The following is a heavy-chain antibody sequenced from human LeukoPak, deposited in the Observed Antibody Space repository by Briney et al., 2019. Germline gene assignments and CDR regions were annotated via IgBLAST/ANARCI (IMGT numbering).Heavy chain of an antibody. J-gene: IGHJ6*04. CDR3: ASATLRCSGGSCYEMDV. Sequence: ASVKVSCKASGYTFTNYYMVWVRQAPGQGLEWMGIINPSSGTTNYAQKFQGRVTMTRDMSTSTAYMELSSLRSEDTAVYYCASATLRCSGGSCYEMDVWGKGTTVTVSS. V-gene: IGHV1-46*01. CDR1: GYTFTNYY. D-gene: IGHD2-15*01. CDR2: INPSSGTT.